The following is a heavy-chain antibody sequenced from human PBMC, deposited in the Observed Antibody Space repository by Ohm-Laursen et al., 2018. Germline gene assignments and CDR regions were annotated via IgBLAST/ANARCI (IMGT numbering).Heavy chain of an antibody. V-gene: IGHV3-7*01. CDR3: VRDDDTTGHYSYFHH. CDR1: GFTFSSYW. D-gene: IGHD3-22*01. J-gene: IGHJ1*01. CDR2: IKQDGSEK. Sequence: SLRLSCAASGFTFSSYWMNWVRQAPGKGLEWVANIKQDGSEKYYVHSVKGRFTISRDNAKNSLYLQMNSLRAEDTAVCYCVRDDDTTGHYSYFHHWGQGSLVTVSS.